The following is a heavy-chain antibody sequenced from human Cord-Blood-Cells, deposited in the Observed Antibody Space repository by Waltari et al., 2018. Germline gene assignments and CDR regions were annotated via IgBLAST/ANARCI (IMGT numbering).Heavy chain of an antibody. CDR2: IRSKANSYAT. V-gene: IGHV3-73*02. CDR3: TRFRLNNFDY. Sequence: EVQLVESGGGLVQPGGSLKLSCAASGFNFSGPATHWVRQASGKGLELVGRIRSKANSYATAYAASVKGRFTISRDDSKNTAYLQMNSLKTEDTAVYYCTRFRLNNFDYWGQGTLVTVSS. D-gene: IGHD3-9*01. CDR1: GFNFSGPA. J-gene: IGHJ4*02.